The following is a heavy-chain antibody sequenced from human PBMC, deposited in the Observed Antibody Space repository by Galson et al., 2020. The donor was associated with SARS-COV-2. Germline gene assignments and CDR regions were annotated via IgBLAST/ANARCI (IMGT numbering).Heavy chain of an antibody. Sequence: GGSLRLSCAASGFTFSTISLNWVRQAPGKGLEWVSYISNSSRTIHYADSVKGRFTISRDNAKNSLYLQMTSLRAEDTALYYCARGQWLSAWGQGTLVTVSS. CDR2: ISNSSRTI. V-gene: IGHV3-48*01. CDR3: ARGQWLSA. D-gene: IGHD3-22*01. J-gene: IGHJ5*02. CDR1: GFTFSTIS.